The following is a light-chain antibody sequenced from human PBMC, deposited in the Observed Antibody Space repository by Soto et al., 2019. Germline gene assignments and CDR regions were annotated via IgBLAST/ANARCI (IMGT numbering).Light chain of an antibody. V-gene: IGLV1-47*01. CDR2: RNN. CDR1: SSNIGSNY. J-gene: IGLJ7*01. CDR3: AAWDDSLSGPV. Sequence: QSVLTQPPSASGTPGQRVTISCYESSSNIGSNYVYWYQQLPGTAPKLLIYRNNQRPSGVPDRFSGSKSGTSASLAISGLRSEDEADYYCAAWDDSLSGPVFGGGTQLTVL.